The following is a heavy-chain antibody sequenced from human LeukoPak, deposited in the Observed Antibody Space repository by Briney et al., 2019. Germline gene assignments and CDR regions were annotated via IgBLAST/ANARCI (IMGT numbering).Heavy chain of an antibody. CDR2: IIPIFGTA. D-gene: IGHD5-18*01. Sequence: GASVKVSCKASGGAFSSYAISWVRQAPGQGLEWMGGIIPIFGTANYAQKFQGRVTVTTDESTSTAYMELSSLRSEDTAVYYCARARIQLQYYFDYWGQGTLVTVSS. CDR3: ARARIQLQYYFDY. CDR1: GGAFSSYA. J-gene: IGHJ4*02. V-gene: IGHV1-69*05.